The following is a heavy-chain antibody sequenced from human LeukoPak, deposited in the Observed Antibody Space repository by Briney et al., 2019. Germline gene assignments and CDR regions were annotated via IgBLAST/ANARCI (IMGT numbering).Heavy chain of an antibody. Sequence: PSGTLSLTCAVSGGSISSSNWWSWVRQPPGKGLEWIGEIYHSGSTNYNPSLKSRVTISVDKSKNQFSLRLTSVSAADTAVYFCARDQEYQLLNSWGQGTLVSVSS. V-gene: IGHV4-4*02. CDR3: ARDQEYQLLNS. D-gene: IGHD2-2*01. J-gene: IGHJ4*02. CDR1: GGSISSSNW. CDR2: IYHSGST.